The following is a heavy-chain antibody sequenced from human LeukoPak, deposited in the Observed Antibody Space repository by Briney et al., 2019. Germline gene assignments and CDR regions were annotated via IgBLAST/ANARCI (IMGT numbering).Heavy chain of an antibody. CDR1: GFTFSSYA. V-gene: IGHV3-23*01. Sequence: GGSLRLSCAASGFTFSSYAMSWVRQAPGKGLEWVSAISGSGGDTFYADSVKGRFTISRDNSKNTLYLQMNSLRAEDTAVYYCARAMRGSYSNGTDVWGQGTTVTVSS. CDR3: ARAMRGSYSNGTDV. J-gene: IGHJ6*02. D-gene: IGHD1-26*01. CDR2: ISGSGGDT.